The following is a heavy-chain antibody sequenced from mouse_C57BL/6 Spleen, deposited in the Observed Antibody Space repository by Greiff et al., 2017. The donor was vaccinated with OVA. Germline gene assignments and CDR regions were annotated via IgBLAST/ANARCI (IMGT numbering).Heavy chain of an antibody. J-gene: IGHJ2*01. D-gene: IGHD2-4*01. CDR1: GYTFTSYW. V-gene: IGHV1-61*01. Sequence: QVQLQHPGAELVRPGSSVKLSCKASGYTFTSYWMDWVKQRPGQGLEWIGNIYPSDSETHYNQKFKDKATLTVDKSSSTAYMQLSSLTSEDSAVYYCARRDYDGFDYWGQGTTLTVSS. CDR2: IYPSDSET. CDR3: ARRDYDGFDY.